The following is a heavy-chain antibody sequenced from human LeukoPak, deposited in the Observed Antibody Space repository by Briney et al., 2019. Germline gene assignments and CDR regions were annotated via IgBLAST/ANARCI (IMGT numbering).Heavy chain of an antibody. J-gene: IGHJ5*02. CDR3: ARGEYDFWSGLPFDP. Sequence: ASVKVSCKASGYTFTGYYMHWVRQAPGQGLEWMGWINPNSGDTNYAQKFQGRVTMTRDTSISTAYMELSRLRSDDTAVYYCARGEYDFWSGLPFDPWGQGTLVTVSS. CDR1: GYTFTGYY. D-gene: IGHD3-3*01. V-gene: IGHV1-2*02. CDR2: INPNSGDT.